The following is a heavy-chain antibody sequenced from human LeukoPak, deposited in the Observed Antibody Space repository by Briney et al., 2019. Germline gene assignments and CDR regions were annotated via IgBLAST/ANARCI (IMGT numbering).Heavy chain of an antibody. CDR2: IYYSGST. D-gene: IGHD6-13*01. Sequence: KPSETLSLTCTVSGGSISSYYWSWIRQPPGKGLEWIGYIYYSGSTNYNPSLKSRVTISVDTSKNQFSLKLSSVTAADTAVYYCARVLPRYSSSWYFSNWFDPWGQGTLVTDSS. CDR3: ARVLPRYSSSWYFSNWFDP. V-gene: IGHV4-59*01. CDR1: GGSISSYY. J-gene: IGHJ5*02.